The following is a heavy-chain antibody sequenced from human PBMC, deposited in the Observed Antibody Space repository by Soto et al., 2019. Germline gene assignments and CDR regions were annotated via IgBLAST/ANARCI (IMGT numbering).Heavy chain of an antibody. CDR2: INAGNGNT. CDR1: GYTFTSYA. J-gene: IGHJ4*02. Sequence: ASVNVSCKASGYTFTSYAMHWVRQAPGERLEWMGWINAGNGNTKYSQKFQGRVTITRDTSASTAYMELSSLRSEDTAVYYCARVIGGLYYFACWDQGTLVIVSS. CDR3: ARVIGGLYYFAC. V-gene: IGHV1-3*01. D-gene: IGHD2-15*01.